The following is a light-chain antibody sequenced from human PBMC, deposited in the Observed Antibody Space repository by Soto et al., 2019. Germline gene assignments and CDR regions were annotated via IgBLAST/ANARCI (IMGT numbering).Light chain of an antibody. CDR3: QPYADSPRGN. CDR1: QIVSSNY. J-gene: IGKJ4*01. CDR2: DAS. Sequence: EVVLTQSPASLSLSPGERATLSCGASQIVSSNYLAWYQQKPGLAPRLLIYDASTRATGVPDRFRGSGSGTDCTLPINRLETEDSAVYYRQPYADSPRGNFGGETTVEI. V-gene: IGKV3D-20*01.